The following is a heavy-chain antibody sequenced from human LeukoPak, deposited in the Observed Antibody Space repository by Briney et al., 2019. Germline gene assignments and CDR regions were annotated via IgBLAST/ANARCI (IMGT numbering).Heavy chain of an antibody. CDR1: GYTFTDCY. D-gene: IGHD6-6*01. J-gene: IGHJ4*02. CDR3: ARVRDYSSSSLDY. CDR2: INPNSGGT. Sequence: ASVKVSCKASGYTFTDCYIVWVRQAPGQGLEWMGWINPNSGGTKYAQKFQGRVTMTRDTSINTGYMELSSLRSDDTAVYYCARVRDYSSSSLDYWGRGTLVTVSS. V-gene: IGHV1-2*02.